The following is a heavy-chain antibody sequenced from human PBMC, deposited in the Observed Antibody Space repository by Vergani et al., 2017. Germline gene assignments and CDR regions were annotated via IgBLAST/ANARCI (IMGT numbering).Heavy chain of an antibody. J-gene: IGHJ6*03. D-gene: IGHD2-8*01. CDR2: ISYDGSNK. Sequence: QVQLVESGGGVVQPGRSLRLSCAASGFTFSSYGMHWVRQAPGKGLEWVAVISYDGSNKYYADSVKGRFTISRDNSKNTLYLQMNSLRAEDTAVYYCARDSRGYCTNGVCYTGYYYYYMDVWGKGTTVTVSS. CDR3: ARDSRGYCTNGVCYTGYYYYYMDV. CDR1: GFTFSSYG. V-gene: IGHV3-30*03.